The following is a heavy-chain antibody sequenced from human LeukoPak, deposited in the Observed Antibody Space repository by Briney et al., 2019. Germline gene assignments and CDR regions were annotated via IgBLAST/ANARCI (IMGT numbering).Heavy chain of an antibody. D-gene: IGHD3-10*01. V-gene: IGHV1-46*01. Sequence: ASVKVSCKASGYTFTSYYMHWVRQAPGQGLEWMGVINPSGGSTSCAQKFQGRVTMTRDTSTSTVYMELSSLRSEDTAVYYCARDSHLEFAYFQGADYWGQGTLVTVSS. J-gene: IGHJ4*02. CDR2: INPSGGST. CDR1: GYTFTSYY. CDR3: ARDSHLEFAYFQGADY.